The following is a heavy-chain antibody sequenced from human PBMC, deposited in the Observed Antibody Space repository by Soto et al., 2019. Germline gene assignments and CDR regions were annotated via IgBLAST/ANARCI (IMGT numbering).Heavy chain of an antibody. CDR2: IYYSGST. CDR3: ARRQLELKSYLDY. CDR1: GGSISSYY. D-gene: IGHD1-7*01. J-gene: IGHJ4*02. Sequence: SETLSLTCTVSGGSISSYYWSWIRQPPGKGLEWIGYIYYSGSTNYNPSLKSRVTISVDTSKNQFSLKLSSVTAADTAVYYCARRQLELKSYLDYWGQGTLVTVSS. V-gene: IGHV4-59*01.